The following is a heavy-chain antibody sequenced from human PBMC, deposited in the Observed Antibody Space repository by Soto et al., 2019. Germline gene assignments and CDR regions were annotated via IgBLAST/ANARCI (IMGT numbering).Heavy chain of an antibody. CDR3: ARVVVVAAYNFGYYYYGMDV. J-gene: IGHJ6*02. V-gene: IGHV4-34*01. CDR1: GGSFSGYY. Sequence: SETLSLTCAVYGGSFSGYYWSWIRQPPGKGLEWIGEINHSGSTNYNPSLKSRVTISVDTSKNQFSLKLSSVTAADTAVYYCARVVVVAAYNFGYYYYGMDVWGQGTPVTVSS. CDR2: INHSGST. D-gene: IGHD2-15*01.